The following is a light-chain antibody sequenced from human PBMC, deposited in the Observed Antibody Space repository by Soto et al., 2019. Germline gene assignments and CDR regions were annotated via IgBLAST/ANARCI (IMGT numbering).Light chain of an antibody. CDR2: AAS. CDR3: QPANSFPLT. V-gene: IGKV1-12*01. J-gene: IGKJ4*01. Sequence: DIQMPQSPSSVSASVGARVTITCRTSQGISSWLAWYQKKPGKAPRLLIYAASSLQSGVPSRFSGSGSGTDFTLTISSLQPEDFATYYCQPANSFPLTFGEGTKVEIK. CDR1: QGISSW.